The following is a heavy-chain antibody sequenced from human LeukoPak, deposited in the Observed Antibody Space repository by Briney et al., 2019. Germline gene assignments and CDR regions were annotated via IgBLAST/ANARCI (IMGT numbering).Heavy chain of an antibody. CDR3: AKDPGSDGWSYFDY. Sequence: GGSLRLSCAASGFTFSSYEMNWVRQAPGKGLEWLANIDQDGSGKYYMDSVKGRFTISRDNAKNTLYLQMNSLRVEDTAVYYCAKDPGSDGWSYFDYWGQGTLVTVSS. D-gene: IGHD6-19*01. CDR1: GFTFSSYE. J-gene: IGHJ4*02. CDR2: IDQDGSGK. V-gene: IGHV3-7*01.